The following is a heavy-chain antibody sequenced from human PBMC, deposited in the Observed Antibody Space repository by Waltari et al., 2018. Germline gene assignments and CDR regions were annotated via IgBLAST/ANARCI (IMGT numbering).Heavy chain of an antibody. CDR2: FDTDDRET. V-gene: IGHV1-69-2*01. D-gene: IGHD6-19*01. Sequence: EVQLVQTGAEVKTPGATVKISCKVSGYTFTDYYMHWGQQAPRKGLEWMGLFDTDDRETIYAEKFQGRVTITADTSTDTAYMALSSLRYEDTAVYYCATGESSGWREWFDPWGQGTLVTVSS. CDR1: GYTFTDYY. J-gene: IGHJ5*02. CDR3: ATGESSGWREWFDP.